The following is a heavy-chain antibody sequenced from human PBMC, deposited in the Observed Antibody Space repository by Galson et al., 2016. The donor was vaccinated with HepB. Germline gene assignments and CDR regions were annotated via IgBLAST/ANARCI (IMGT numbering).Heavy chain of an antibody. J-gene: IGHJ4*02. Sequence: SVKVSCKASGYRFPTYGISWVRQAPGQGLEWLGWISANSGNTIYAQKFQDRVTMTRDTSASTVYMDLRSLRSDDTAVYYCARDVQVRIDYWGQGTLVTVSS. CDR3: ARDVQVRIDY. CDR2: ISANSGNT. D-gene: IGHD2-8*02. CDR1: GYRFPTYG. V-gene: IGHV1-18*04.